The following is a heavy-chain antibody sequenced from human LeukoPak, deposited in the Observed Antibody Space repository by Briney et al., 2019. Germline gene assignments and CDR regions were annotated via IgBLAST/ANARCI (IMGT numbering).Heavy chain of an antibody. CDR2: IWYDGSNK. J-gene: IGHJ1*01. D-gene: IGHD6-13*01. CDR1: GFTFSSYG. Sequence: GGSLRLSCAASGFTFSSYGMHWVRQAPGKGLEWVAVIWYDGSNKYYADSVKGRFTISRDNSKNTLYLQMNSLRAEDTAVYYCAKEGYSSSWFGYWGQGTLVTVSS. V-gene: IGHV3-33*06. CDR3: AKEGYSSSWFGY.